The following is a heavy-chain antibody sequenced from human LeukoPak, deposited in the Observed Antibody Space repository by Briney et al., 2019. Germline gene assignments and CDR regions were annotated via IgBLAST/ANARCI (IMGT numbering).Heavy chain of an antibody. J-gene: IGHJ5*02. Sequence: GESLKISCKGSGYTFTSYWIAWVRQMPGKGLEWMGIIYPGDSDTRYSPSFQGQATISADKSISTAYLQWSSLKASDTAMYYCARPAGRGGTGHRNNWFDPWGQGTLVTVSS. CDR3: ARPAGRGGTGHRNNWFDP. V-gene: IGHV5-51*01. CDR1: GYTFTSYW. D-gene: IGHD3/OR15-3a*01. CDR2: IYPGDSDT.